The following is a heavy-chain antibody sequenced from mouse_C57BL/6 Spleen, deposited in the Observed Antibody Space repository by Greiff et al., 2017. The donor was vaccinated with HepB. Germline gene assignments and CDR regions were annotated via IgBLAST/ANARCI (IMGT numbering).Heavy chain of an antibody. J-gene: IGHJ4*01. Sequence: QVQLQQPGAELVKPGASVKLSCKASGYTFTSYWMHWVKQRPGRGLEWIGRIDPNSGGTKYNEKFKSKATLTADKPSSTAYMPLSSLTSEDSAVYYCASRGYDYDGSRYAMDYWGQGTSVTVSS. D-gene: IGHD2-4*01. CDR3: ASRGYDYDGSRYAMDY. V-gene: IGHV1-72*01. CDR2: IDPNSGGT. CDR1: GYTFTSYW.